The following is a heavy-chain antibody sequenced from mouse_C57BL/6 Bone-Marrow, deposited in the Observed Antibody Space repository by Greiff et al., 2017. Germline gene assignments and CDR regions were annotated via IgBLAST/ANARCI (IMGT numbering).Heavy chain of an antibody. CDR2: FDPENGDT. CDR1: GFNFKDDY. V-gene: IGHV14-4*01. Sequence: VQLKQSGAELVRPGASVKMSCTASGFNFKDDYMHWVKQRPEQSLEWIGRFDPENGDTEYASKFQGQATITADKTSNTAYLQLSSLTSEDAAVYYCTLPYYFDYWGQGTTLTVSS. CDR3: TLPYYFDY. J-gene: IGHJ2*01. D-gene: IGHD5-5*01.